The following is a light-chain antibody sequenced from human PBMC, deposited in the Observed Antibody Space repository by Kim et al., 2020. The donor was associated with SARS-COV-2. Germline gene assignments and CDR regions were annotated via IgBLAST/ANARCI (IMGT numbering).Light chain of an antibody. Sequence: DIQMTQSPSSLSASVGDRVTITCRASRTISSYVNWYQQKPGKAPNLLVYAASNLQSGVTSRFSGSGSGTDFTLTIDNLQPEDFGTYYCQQNYGMGTLGGGTKLEI. J-gene: IGKJ4*01. CDR1: RTISSY. CDR2: AAS. V-gene: IGKV1-39*01. CDR3: QQNYGMGT.